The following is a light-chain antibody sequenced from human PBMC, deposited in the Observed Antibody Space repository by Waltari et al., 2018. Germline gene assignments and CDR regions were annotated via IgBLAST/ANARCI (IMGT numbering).Light chain of an antibody. CDR1: TGPVTPCYY. CDR3: MLYYSGSWV. J-gene: IGLJ3*02. CDR2: DTN. V-gene: IGLV7-46*01. Sequence: QSVVTQEPSLPVPPGGTVTLNCGSTTGPVTPCYYPYWFQQEPGQAPRTLIYDTNNKHSWTPARFSGFLLGGKAALTLSGAQPEDEADYYCMLYYSGSWVFGGGTKLTVL.